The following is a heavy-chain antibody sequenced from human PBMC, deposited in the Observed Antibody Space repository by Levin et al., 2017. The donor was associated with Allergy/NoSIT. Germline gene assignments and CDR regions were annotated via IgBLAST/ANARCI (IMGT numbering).Heavy chain of an antibody. CDR1: GFTFSSYG. CDR3: ARDRGYSYLGMDV. D-gene: IGHD4-23*01. Sequence: GGSLRLSCAASGFTFSSYGMHWVRQAPGKGLEWVAVIWYDGSNKYYADSVKGRFTISRDNSKNTLYLQMNSLRAEDTAVYYCARDRGYSYLGMDVWGQGTTVTVSS. CDR2: IWYDGSNK. J-gene: IGHJ6*02. V-gene: IGHV3-33*01.